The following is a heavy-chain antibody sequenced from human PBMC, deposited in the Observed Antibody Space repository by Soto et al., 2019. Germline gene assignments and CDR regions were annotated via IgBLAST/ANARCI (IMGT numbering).Heavy chain of an antibody. V-gene: IGHV1-46*01. D-gene: IGHD2-15*01. CDR1: GYVFTSYY. J-gene: IGHJ4*02. CDR2: INPSGGST. CDR3: ARNDYSGLDY. Sequence: QVQLVQSGTEVKKPGASVRVSCKASGYVFTSYYVHWVRQAPGQGREWMGFINPSGGSTSYAQKCQARVIMTSDTSTNTAYMELSSLRAEDTAIYYCARNDYSGLDYWGQGSLVAVSS.